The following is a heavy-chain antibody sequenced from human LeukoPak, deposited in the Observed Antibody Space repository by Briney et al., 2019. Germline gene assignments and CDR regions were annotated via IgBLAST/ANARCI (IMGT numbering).Heavy chain of an antibody. J-gene: IGHJ4*02. CDR3: IRQQGVPASGPFDY. D-gene: IGHD3-10*01. CDR1: GFTFSDYY. V-gene: IGHV3-49*03. Sequence: GGSLRLSCAASGFTFSDYYMSWIRQAPGKGLEWIGFIRSKAYGGTTECAASVKGGFTISRDDSKSVAYLQMDSLKTEDTAVYYCIRQQGVPASGPFDYWGQGTLVTVSS. CDR2: IRSKAYGGTT.